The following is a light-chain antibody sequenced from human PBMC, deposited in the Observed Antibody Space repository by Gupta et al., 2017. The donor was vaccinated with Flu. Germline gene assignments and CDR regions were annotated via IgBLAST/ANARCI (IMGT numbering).Light chain of an antibody. CDR2: GNN. CDR3: AAWDDSLNGHYV. Sequence: SVLAQPPPASGTPGQRVTISCSGSSSNIGSNTVNWYQQVPGTAPKLLIYGNNQRPSGVPDRFSGSKSGTSASLAISGLQSEDEADYYCAAWDDSLNGHYVFGTGTKVTVL. CDR1: SSNIGSNT. J-gene: IGLJ1*01. V-gene: IGLV1-44*01.